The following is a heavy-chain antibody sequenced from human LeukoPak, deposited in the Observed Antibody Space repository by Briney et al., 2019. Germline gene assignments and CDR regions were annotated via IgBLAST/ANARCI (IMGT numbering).Heavy chain of an antibody. V-gene: IGHV3-30*02. J-gene: IGHJ4*02. D-gene: IGHD3-22*01. Sequence: GGSLRLSCAASGFTFSSYGMHWVRQAPGKGLEWVAFIRYDGSNKYYADSVKGRFTISRDNSKNTLYLQMNSLRAEDTAVYYCAKDPYGYYDSSGYVDYWGQGTLVTVSS. CDR2: IRYDGSNK. CDR3: AKDPYGYYDSSGYVDY. CDR1: GFTFSSYG.